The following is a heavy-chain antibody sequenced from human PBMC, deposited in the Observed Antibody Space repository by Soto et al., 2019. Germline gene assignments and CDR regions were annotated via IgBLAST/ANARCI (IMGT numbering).Heavy chain of an antibody. D-gene: IGHD3-9*01. CDR3: AAEGSYDILTGFYKLRSFDT. V-gene: IGHV4-59*01. Sequence: SETLSLPCTVSGGSITRYYWSWIRHPPGKGLEWIGNIFYSGATNYSPSLKSRLTISVDTSKNQFSLTLRSVTAADTAVYYCAAEGSYDILTGFYKLRSFDTWAQVTMVTVSS. J-gene: IGHJ3*02. CDR2: IFYSGAT. CDR1: GGSITRYY.